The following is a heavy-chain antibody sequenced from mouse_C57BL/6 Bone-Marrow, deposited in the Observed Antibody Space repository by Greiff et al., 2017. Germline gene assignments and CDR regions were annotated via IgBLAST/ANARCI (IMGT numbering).Heavy chain of an antibody. V-gene: IGHV1-4*01. J-gene: IGHJ3*01. D-gene: IGHD1-3*01. CDR3: AIRGSGAWFAY. CDR2: INPSSGYT. CDR1: GYTFTSYT. Sequence: QVQLQQSGAELARPGASVKMSCKASGYTFTSYTMHWVKQRPGQGLEWIGYINPSSGYTKYNQKFKDKATLPADKSSSTAYMLLSSLTSDNSAVYYCAIRGSGAWFAYWGQGTLVTVSA.